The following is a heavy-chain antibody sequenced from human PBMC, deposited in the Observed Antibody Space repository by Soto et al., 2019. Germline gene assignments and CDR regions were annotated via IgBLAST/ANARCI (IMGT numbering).Heavy chain of an antibody. J-gene: IGHJ6*02. CDR2: ISGSGGST. CDR3: AKENGGSSGWYSTYYYGMDG. CDR1: GFTFSSYA. D-gene: IGHD6-19*01. Sequence: PGGSLRLSCAASGFTFSSYAMSWVRQAPGKGLEWVSAISGSGGSTYYADSVKGRFTISRDNSKNTLYLQMNSLRAEDTAVYYCAKENGGSSGWYSTYYYGMDGWGQGTTVTVAS. V-gene: IGHV3-23*01.